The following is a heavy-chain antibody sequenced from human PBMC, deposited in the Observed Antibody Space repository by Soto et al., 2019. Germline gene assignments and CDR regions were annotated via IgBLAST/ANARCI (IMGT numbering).Heavy chain of an antibody. J-gene: IGHJ4*02. V-gene: IGHV1-69*01. CDR3: ARVISVGTDILTGYYDY. CDR1: GGTFSSYA. CDR2: IIPIFGTA. D-gene: IGHD3-9*01. Sequence: QVQLVQSGAEVKKPGSSVKVSCKASGGTFSSYAISWVRQAPGQGLEWVGGIIPIFGTANYAQKFQGRVTITADESTSTAYMELSSLRSEDTAVYYCARVISVGTDILTGYYDYWGQGTLVTVSS.